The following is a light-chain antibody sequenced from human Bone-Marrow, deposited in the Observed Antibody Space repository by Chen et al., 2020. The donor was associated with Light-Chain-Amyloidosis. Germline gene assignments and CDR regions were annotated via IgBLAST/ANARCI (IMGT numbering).Light chain of an antibody. Sequence: SYVLTQPSSVSVAPGQTATIACGGNNIGSTSVHWYQQTPGQAPLLGVYDDSDRPSGIPVRLSGSNSGNTATLTIRRVEAGDEADYYCQVWDRSSDRPVFGGGTKLTVL. CDR1: NIGSTS. CDR3: QVWDRSSDRPV. CDR2: DDS. J-gene: IGLJ3*02. V-gene: IGLV3-21*02.